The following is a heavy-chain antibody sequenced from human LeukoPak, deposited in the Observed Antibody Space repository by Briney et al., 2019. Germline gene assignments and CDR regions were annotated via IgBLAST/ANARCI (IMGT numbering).Heavy chain of an antibody. V-gene: IGHV3-23*01. Sequence: GGSLRLSCAASGFTFNNYAMSWVRQAPGTGLEWASTLTGSGGRTDYADSVKGRFTISRDNSKNTLYVQMNSLRAEDTAVYFCAQVDIAIVPGAVAEFFQNWGQGTLVIVSS. D-gene: IGHD2-2*03. CDR2: LTGSGGRT. CDR1: GFTFNNYA. J-gene: IGHJ1*01. CDR3: AQVDIAIVPGAVAEFFQN.